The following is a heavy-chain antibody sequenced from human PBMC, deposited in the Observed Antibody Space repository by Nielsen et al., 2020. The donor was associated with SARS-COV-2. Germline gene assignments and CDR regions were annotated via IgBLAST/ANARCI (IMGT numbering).Heavy chain of an antibody. CDR1: GGTFSSYA. J-gene: IGHJ6*02. V-gene: IGHV1-69*13. CDR2: IIPIFGTA. CDR3: ARDCSGGSCYLWYYYYGMDV. D-gene: IGHD2-15*01. Sequence: SVKVSCKASGGTFSSYAISWVRQAPGQGLEWMGGIIPIFGTANYAQKFQGRVTITADESTSTAYMELSSLRSADTAVYYCARDCSGGSCYLWYYYYGMDVWGQGTTVTVSS.